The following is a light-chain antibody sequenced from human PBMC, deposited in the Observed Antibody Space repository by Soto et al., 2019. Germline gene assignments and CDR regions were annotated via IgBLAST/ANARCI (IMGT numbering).Light chain of an antibody. CDR1: QGLSSD. CDR2: AAS. Sequence: DIQLTQSPSFLSASVGDRVTITCRASQGLSSDLAWYQQKPGKAPKLLIYAASTLQSGVPSRFSGSGSGTDSTLTFSSLQPEDFATNYCQQLKSYPIPFGQGKRREIK. CDR3: QQLKSYPIP. V-gene: IGKV1-9*01. J-gene: IGKJ5*01.